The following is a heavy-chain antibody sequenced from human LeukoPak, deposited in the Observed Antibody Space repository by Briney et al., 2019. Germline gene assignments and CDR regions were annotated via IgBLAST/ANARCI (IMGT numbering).Heavy chain of an antibody. V-gene: IGHV3-7*01. CDR1: GFTFSSYW. J-gene: IGHJ4*02. D-gene: IGHD3-10*01. Sequence: GGSLRLYCAASGFTFSSYWMSWVRQAPGKGLEWVANIKQDGSEKYYVDSVKGRFTISRDNAKNSLFLQMNSLRAEDTAIYYCARERPYGIDYWGQGTLVTVSS. CDR2: IKQDGSEK. CDR3: ARERPYGIDY.